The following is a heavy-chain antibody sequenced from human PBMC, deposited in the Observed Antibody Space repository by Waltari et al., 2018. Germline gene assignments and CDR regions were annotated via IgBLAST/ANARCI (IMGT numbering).Heavy chain of an antibody. V-gene: IGHV3-48*01. CDR3: ARGGIATSWGDC. J-gene: IGHJ4*02. CDR1: GFTFNSYR. CDR2: ISSSGVTI. Sequence: EVQLVESGGGLVQPGGSLRLSCAASGFTFNSYRMHWVRQAPGKVLEWRSYISSSGVTISYADSGKGRFTISRDNGKNSLYLQMNSLRVEDTAVYYCARGGIATSWGDCWGQGTLVTVSS. D-gene: IGHD6-13*01.